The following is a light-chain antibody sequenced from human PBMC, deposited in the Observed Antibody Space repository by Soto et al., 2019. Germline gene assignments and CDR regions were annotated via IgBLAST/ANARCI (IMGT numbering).Light chain of an antibody. J-gene: IGLJ3*02. V-gene: IGLV4-69*02. CDR2: LNSDGSH. CDR1: SGHSSYA. Sequence: QSVLTQSPSASASLGASVKLTCTLSSGHSSYAVAWHQQQPEKGPRYLMTLNSDGSHSKGDGIPDRFSGSSSGAERYLTLSSLQSEDEADYYCQTWATGIQVFGGGTKRTVL. CDR3: QTWATGIQV.